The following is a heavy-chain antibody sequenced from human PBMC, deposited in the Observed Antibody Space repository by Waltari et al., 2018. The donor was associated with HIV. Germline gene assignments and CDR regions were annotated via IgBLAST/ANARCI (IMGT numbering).Heavy chain of an antibody. CDR1: GYTFTSYN. J-gene: IGHJ4*02. CDR3: ARVRRPSGSYYLSY. D-gene: IGHD1-26*01. CDR2: MNPNTGDT. Sequence: QVQLVQSGAEVKKPGASVKVSCKASGYTFTSYNIYWVRQAPGQGLGWMGGMNPNTGDTAYAQKFQGRVTMTRNTSMSTAYMELSSLRSEDTAVYYCARVRRPSGSYYLSYWGQGTLVTVSS. V-gene: IGHV1-8*01.